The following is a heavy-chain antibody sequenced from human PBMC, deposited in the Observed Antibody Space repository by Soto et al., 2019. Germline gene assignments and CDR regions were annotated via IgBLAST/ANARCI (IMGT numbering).Heavy chain of an antibody. V-gene: IGHV4-59*12. CDR3: VRVPIGHSDDSGYSDS. J-gene: IGHJ5*01. CDR1: GGSISNYY. CDR2: IYYSGTT. D-gene: IGHD3-22*01. Sequence: SETLSLTCTVSGGSISNYYWTWIRQPPGKGLQWIGYIYYSGTTNYNPSLKSRVTMSVDRSTSTAYLQWGSLKASDTAMYYCVRVPIGHSDDSGYSDSWGQGTQVTVSS.